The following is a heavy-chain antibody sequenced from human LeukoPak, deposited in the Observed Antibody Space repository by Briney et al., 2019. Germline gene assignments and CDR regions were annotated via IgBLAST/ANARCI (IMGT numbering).Heavy chain of an antibody. CDR2: SKHSGGS. CDR3: ARGQWEVRGVIITHFDY. D-gene: IGHD3-10*01. V-gene: IGHV4-34*01. Sequence: SETLSLTCAVYGGSFSGYYWSWVRQPPGKGLEWIGESKHSGGSNYNPSLKGRVTIPVDTSKNQFSLKLTSVTAADTAVYYCARGQWEVRGVIITHFDYWGQGSLVTVSS. CDR1: GGSFSGYY. J-gene: IGHJ4*02.